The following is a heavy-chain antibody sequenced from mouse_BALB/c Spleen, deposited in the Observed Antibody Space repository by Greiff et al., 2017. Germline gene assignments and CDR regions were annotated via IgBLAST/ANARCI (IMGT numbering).Heavy chain of an antibody. CDR2: ISSGGST. CDR1: GFTFSSYA. D-gene: IGHD2-1*01. J-gene: IGHJ3*01. CDR3: ARGLDGNSQFAY. Sequence: MLVESGGGLVKPGGSLKLSCAASGFTFSSYAMSWVRQTPEKRLEWVASISSGGSTYYPDSVKGRFTISRDNARNILYLQMSSLRSEDTAMYYCARGLDGNSQFAYWGQGTLVTVSA. V-gene: IGHV5-6-5*01.